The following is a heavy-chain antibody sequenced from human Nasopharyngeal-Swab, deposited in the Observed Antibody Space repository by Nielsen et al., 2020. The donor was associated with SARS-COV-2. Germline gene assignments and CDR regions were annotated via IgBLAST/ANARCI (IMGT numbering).Heavy chain of an antibody. V-gene: IGHV3-15*01. J-gene: IGHJ5*02. CDR3: TTEWGLQGGFWFDP. D-gene: IGHD4-11*01. CDR1: GFTFSSYA. Sequence: GGSLRLSCAASGFTFSSYAMSWVRQAPGKGLEWVGRIKSKTDGGTTDYAAPVKGRFTISRDDSKNTLYLQMNSLKTEDTAVYYCTTEWGLQGGFWFDPWGQGTLVTVSS. CDR2: IKSKTDGGTT.